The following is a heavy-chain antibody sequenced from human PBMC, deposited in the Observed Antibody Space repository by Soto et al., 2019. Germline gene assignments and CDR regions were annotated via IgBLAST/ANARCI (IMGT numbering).Heavy chain of an antibody. V-gene: IGHV4-39*01. Sequence: SETLSLTCTVSGGSISSSSYYWGWIRQPPGKGLEWIGSIYYSGSTYYNPSLKSRVTISVDTSKNQFSLKLSSVTAAETAVYYCARHKTVVAAPPPPDYWGQGTLVTVSS. CDR1: GGSISSSSYY. J-gene: IGHJ4*02. CDR2: IYYSGST. CDR3: ARHKTVVAAPPPPDY. D-gene: IGHD2-15*01.